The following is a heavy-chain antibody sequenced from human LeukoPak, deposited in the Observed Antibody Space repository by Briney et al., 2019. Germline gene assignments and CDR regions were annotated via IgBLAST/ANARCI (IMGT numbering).Heavy chain of an antibody. CDR1: GFTFSSYG. CDR2: IPKDGSNK. V-gene: IGHV3-30*02. CDR3: AKARGTSAATGYYYYMDV. D-gene: IGHD2-2*01. J-gene: IGHJ6*03. Sequence: GGSLRLSCAASGFTFSSYGMHWVRQAPGKGLEWVEYIPKDGSNKFYADSVKGRFTISRDNSKNTLSLQMNSLRAEDTALYYCAKARGTSAATGYYYYMDVWADGTTVTVSS.